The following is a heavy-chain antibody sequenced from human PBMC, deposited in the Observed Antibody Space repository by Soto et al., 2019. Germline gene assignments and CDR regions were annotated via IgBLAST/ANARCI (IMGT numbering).Heavy chain of an antibody. Sequence: QVQLQESGPGLVKPSQTLSLTCTVSGGSISSGGYYWSWIRQHPGTGLEWIGYIYYSGSTYYNPSLKSRVTISVDTSKNQFSLKLSSVTAADTAVYYCAREGYCGGDCYSGLDYAFDIWGQGTMVTVSS. CDR2: IYYSGST. D-gene: IGHD2-21*02. V-gene: IGHV4-31*03. CDR1: GGSISSGGYY. J-gene: IGHJ3*02. CDR3: AREGYCGGDCYSGLDYAFDI.